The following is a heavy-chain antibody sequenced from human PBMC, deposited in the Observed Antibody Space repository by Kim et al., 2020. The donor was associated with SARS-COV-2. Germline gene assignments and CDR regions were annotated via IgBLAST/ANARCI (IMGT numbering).Heavy chain of an antibody. D-gene: IGHD3-3*01. V-gene: IGHV3-30*12. CDR3: VIELEDFRSGNYYYGLD. CDR2: IYYDGSHQ. J-gene: IGHJ6*01. CDR1: GFTFQTYG. Sequence: GGSLRLSCAASGFTFQTYGMHWVRQAPGKGLEWVGIIYYDGSHQYYADPVKGRFTISRDNSKNTLYLQMNSLRVEDTAVYFCVIELEDFRSGNYYYGLD.